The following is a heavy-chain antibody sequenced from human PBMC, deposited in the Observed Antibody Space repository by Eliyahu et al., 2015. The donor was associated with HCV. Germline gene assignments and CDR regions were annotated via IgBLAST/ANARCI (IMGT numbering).Heavy chain of an antibody. V-gene: IGHV1-58*01. D-gene: IGHD3-22*01. Sequence: QMQLVQSGPEVKKPGTSVKVSCKASGFTFTSSAVQWVRQARGQRLEWIGXIVVGSGNTNYAQKFQERVTITRDMSTSTAYMELSSLRSEDTAVYYCAAEDSSGYYSWFDPWGQGTLVTVSS. J-gene: IGHJ5*02. CDR3: AAEDSSGYYSWFDP. CDR2: IVVGSGNT. CDR1: GFTFTSSA.